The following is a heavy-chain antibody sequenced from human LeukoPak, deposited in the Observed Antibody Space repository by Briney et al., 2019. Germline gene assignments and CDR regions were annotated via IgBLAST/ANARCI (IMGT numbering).Heavy chain of an antibody. CDR2: IYTSGST. CDR3: AAGYCSGGSCFYYGMDV. CDR1: GGXISSYY. V-gene: IGHV4-4*07. D-gene: IGHD2-15*01. J-gene: IGHJ6*02. Sequence: SETLSLTCTVSGGXISSYYWSWIRQPAGKGLEWIGRIYTSGSTNYNPSLKSRVTMSVDTSKNQFSLKLSSVTAADTAVYYCAAGYCSGGSCFYYGMDVWGQGTTVTVSS.